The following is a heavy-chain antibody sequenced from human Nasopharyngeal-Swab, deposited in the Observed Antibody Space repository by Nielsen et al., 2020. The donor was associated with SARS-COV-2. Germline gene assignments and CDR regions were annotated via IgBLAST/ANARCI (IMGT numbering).Heavy chain of an antibody. Sequence: WIRQPPGKGLEWVANIKQDGSEKYYVDSVKGRFTISRDSAKNSLYLQMNSLRAEDTAVYYCARDAFPGIAAAGPDYWGQGTLVTVSS. CDR2: IKQDGSEK. D-gene: IGHD6-13*01. V-gene: IGHV3-7*01. J-gene: IGHJ4*02. CDR3: ARDAFPGIAAAGPDY.